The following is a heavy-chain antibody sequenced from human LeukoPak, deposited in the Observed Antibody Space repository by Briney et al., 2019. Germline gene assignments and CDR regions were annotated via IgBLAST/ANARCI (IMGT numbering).Heavy chain of an antibody. CDR1: GYTFTGYY. J-gene: IGHJ4*02. V-gene: IGHV1-2*06. CDR2: INPNSGGT. D-gene: IGHD3-10*01. CDR3: ARDDGSGRLWPTFDY. Sequence: ASVKVSCKASGYTFTGYYMHWVRQAPGQGLEWMGRINPNSGGTNYAQKFQGRVTMTRDTSISTAYMELSRLRSDDTAVYYCARDDGSGRLWPTFDYWGQGTLVTVSS.